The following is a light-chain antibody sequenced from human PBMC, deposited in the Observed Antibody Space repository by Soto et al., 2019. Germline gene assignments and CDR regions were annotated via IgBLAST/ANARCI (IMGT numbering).Light chain of an antibody. Sequence: LTQPPSASGTPGQRVTISCSGSSSNIGSNYVYWYQQLPGTAPKLLIYRNNQRPSGVPDRFSGSKSGTSASLAISGLRSEDEADYYCAAWDDSLRGVFGGGTKLTVL. CDR2: RNN. J-gene: IGLJ2*01. CDR3: AAWDDSLRGV. CDR1: SSNIGSNY. V-gene: IGLV1-47*01.